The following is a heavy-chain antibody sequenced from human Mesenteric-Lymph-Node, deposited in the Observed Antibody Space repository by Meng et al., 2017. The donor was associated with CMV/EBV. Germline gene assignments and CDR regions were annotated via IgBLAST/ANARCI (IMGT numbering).Heavy chain of an antibody. CDR1: GGSISSYY. CDR3: ARVGQGNFDY. V-gene: IGHV4-59*01. Sequence: LSLPCTVSGGSISSYYWSWIRQPPGKGLEWIGYIYYSGSTNYNPSLKSRVTISLDTSKNQFSLKLSSVTAADTAVYYCARVGQGNFDYWGQGTLVTVSS. J-gene: IGHJ4*02. CDR2: IYYSGST.